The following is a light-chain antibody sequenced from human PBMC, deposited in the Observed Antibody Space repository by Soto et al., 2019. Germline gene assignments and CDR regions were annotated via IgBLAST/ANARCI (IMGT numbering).Light chain of an antibody. J-gene: IGKJ2*01. V-gene: IGKV1-5*03. CDR1: QSISSW. CDR2: KAS. Sequence: DIQMTQSPSTLSASVGDRVTITCRASQSISSWLAWYQQKPGKAPKLLIYKASSLESGVPSRFSRSGSGTEFTLTISSLQPDDFATYYCQQYNSYPTFGQGTKLEIK. CDR3: QQYNSYPT.